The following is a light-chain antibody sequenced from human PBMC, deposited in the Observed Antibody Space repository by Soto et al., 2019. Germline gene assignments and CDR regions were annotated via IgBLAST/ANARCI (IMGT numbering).Light chain of an antibody. CDR2: GAA. CDR3: QQYHNWPA. J-gene: IGKJ1*01. Sequence: EIVMTQSPATLSVSPGERATLSCRASQSISRNLAWYQQKPGQAPRLLIYGAATRATGIPARFSGSGSGTEFTLTISSLQSEDFAVYYCQQYHNWPAFGQGTKVDIK. CDR1: QSISRN. V-gene: IGKV3-15*01.